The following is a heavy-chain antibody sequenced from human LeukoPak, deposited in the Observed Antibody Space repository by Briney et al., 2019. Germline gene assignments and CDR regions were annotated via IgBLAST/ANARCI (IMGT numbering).Heavy chain of an antibody. V-gene: IGHV3-23*01. Sequence: GGSLRLSCAASGFTFSSYAMSWVRQAPGKGLEWVSAISGSGGSTYYADSGKGRFTISRDNSKNTLYLQMNSLRAEDTAVYYCAKGGYCSGGSCYGLFDYWGQGTLVTVSS. CDR2: ISGSGGST. D-gene: IGHD2-15*01. CDR3: AKGGYCSGGSCYGLFDY. J-gene: IGHJ4*02. CDR1: GFTFSSYA.